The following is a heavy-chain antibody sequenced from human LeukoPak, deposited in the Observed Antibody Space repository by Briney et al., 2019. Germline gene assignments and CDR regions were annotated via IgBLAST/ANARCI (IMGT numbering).Heavy chain of an antibody. D-gene: IGHD4-17*01. CDR3: NPTTVNAGAF. CDR2: ISSTSAYI. Sequence: GGSLRLSCAASGFALNSYTLSWVRQAPGKGLEWVSSISSTSAYIHYADSVKGRFTISRDNTDNVVYLQMNSLKTEDTAVYYCNPTTVNAGAFWGQGTLVTVSS. V-gene: IGHV3-21*03. J-gene: IGHJ4*02. CDR1: GFALNSYT.